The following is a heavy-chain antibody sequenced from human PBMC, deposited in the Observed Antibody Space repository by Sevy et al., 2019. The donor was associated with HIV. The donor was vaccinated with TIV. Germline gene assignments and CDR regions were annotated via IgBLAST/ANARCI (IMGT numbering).Heavy chain of an antibody. CDR2: ISTDSTTK. D-gene: IGHD3-10*01. V-gene: IGHV3-48*02. Sequence: GGSLRLSCAVSGMTFSTYNMNWVRQAPGKGLEWISYISTDSTTKYYADSVKGRFTISRENAKNSLYLQMNSLRDEDTAVYYCASDRVREFDYWGQGTLVTVSS. CDR1: GMTFSTYN. CDR3: ASDRVREFDY. J-gene: IGHJ4*02.